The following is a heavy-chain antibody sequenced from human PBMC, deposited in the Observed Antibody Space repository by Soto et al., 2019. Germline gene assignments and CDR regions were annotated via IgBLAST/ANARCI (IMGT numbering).Heavy chain of an antibody. Sequence: SETLSLTFAVYGGSFNGYYWNGIRQPPGKGLEWIGEINHTGGTRYNPSLKSRVTMSVDTSKNQFSLRLSSVTAADTDIYYCANRITVFGLLIYQFDPWGQGTQVTVSS. V-gene: IGHV4-34*01. CDR1: GGSFNGYY. CDR3: ANRITVFGLLIYQFDP. CDR2: INHTGGT. J-gene: IGHJ5*02. D-gene: IGHD3-3*01.